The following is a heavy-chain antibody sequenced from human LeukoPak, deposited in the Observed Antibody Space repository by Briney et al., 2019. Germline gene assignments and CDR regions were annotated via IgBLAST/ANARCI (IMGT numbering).Heavy chain of an antibody. Sequence: PSETLSLTCTVSGGSISSSSYYWGWIRQPPGKGLEWIGSIYYSGSTYYNPSLKSRVTISVDTSKNQFSLKPSSVTAADTAVYYCARGSSGYYYYFDYWGQGTLVTVSS. J-gene: IGHJ4*02. D-gene: IGHD3-22*01. CDR3: ARGSSGYYYYFDY. V-gene: IGHV4-39*07. CDR1: GGSISSSSYY. CDR2: IYYSGST.